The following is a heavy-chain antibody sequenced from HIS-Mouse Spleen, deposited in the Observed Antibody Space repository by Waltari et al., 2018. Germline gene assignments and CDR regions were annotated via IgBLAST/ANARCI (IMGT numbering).Heavy chain of an antibody. J-gene: IGHJ5*02. CDR2: ISYDGSNK. V-gene: IGHV3-30-3*01. Sequence: QVQLVESGGGVVQPGRSLRLSCAASGFTFSSYAMHWVRQAPGKWQESLAVISYDGSNKYYADSVKGRFTISRDNSKNTLYLQMNSLRAEDTAVYYCARDRGYSSSWYTLGFDPWGQGTLVTVSS. CDR1: GFTFSSYA. D-gene: IGHD6-13*01. CDR3: ARDRGYSSSWYTLGFDP.